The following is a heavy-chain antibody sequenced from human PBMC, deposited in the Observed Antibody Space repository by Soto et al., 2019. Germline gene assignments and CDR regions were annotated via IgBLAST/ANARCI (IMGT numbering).Heavy chain of an antibody. Sequence: QVQLVQSGAEVKKPGSSVKVSCKASGGTFSSYAISWVRQAPGQGLECMGGIIPIFGTANYAQKFQGRVTITADESTSTAYMELSSLRSEDTAVYYCARDLGGYCSGGSCYSSRYYYYGMDVWGQGTTVTVSS. J-gene: IGHJ6*02. CDR2: IIPIFGTA. D-gene: IGHD2-15*01. V-gene: IGHV1-69*01. CDR1: GGTFSSYA. CDR3: ARDLGGYCSGGSCYSSRYYYYGMDV.